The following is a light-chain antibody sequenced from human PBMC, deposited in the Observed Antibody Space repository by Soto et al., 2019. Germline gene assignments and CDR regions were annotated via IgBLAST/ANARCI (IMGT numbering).Light chain of an antibody. CDR1: QGISSY. V-gene: IGKV1-8*01. J-gene: IGKJ1*01. CDR2: AAS. CDR3: PQYYSYSWK. Sequence: AIRMTQSPSSLSASTGDRVTITCRASQGISSYLAWYQQKPGKAPKLLIYAASTLQSGVPSRFSGSGSGTVLTINISCLKSEDFATFYCPQYYSYSWKFGQGTKVEIK.